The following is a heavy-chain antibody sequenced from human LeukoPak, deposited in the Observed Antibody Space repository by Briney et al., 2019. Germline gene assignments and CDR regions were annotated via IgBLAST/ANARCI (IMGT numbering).Heavy chain of an antibody. V-gene: IGHV4-4*02. CDR2: IYHSGST. CDR1: GGSISSSNW. Sequence: ASETLSPTCAVSGGSISSSNWWSWVRQPPGKGLEWIGEIYHSGSTNYNPSLKSRVTISVDKSKNQFSLKLSSVTAADTAVYYCARGEVVPAAILYYYYGMDVWGQGTTVTVSS. J-gene: IGHJ6*02. D-gene: IGHD2-2*02. CDR3: ARGEVVPAAILYYYYGMDV.